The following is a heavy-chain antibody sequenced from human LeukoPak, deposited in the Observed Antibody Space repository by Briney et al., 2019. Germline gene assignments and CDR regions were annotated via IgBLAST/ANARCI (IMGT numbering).Heavy chain of an antibody. D-gene: IGHD4-17*01. V-gene: IGHV3-7*01. CDR3: TRDPLYGALDS. CDR2: IQPDGSQG. CDR1: GFTFGSYW. J-gene: IGHJ4*02. Sequence: GGSQRLSCVASGFTFGSYWMTWVRQAPGKGLEWVANIQPDGSQGLYVDSVKGRFIISRDNAKKSLYLQMNSLRAEDTAVYYCTRDPLYGALDSWGQGTLVTVSS.